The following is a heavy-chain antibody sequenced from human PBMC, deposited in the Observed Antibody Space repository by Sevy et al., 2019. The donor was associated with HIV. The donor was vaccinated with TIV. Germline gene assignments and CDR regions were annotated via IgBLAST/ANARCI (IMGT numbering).Heavy chain of an antibody. V-gene: IGHV3-7*03. CDR3: VGGTY. CDR2: IKKDGSQK. Sequence: GGSLRLSCTDSGLTFSNYWMHWVRQAPGKGLEWVASIKKDGSQKDYVDSVKGRFIISRDNAKSSVYLQMNSLRDEDAAVYYCVGGTYWGQGTLVTVSS. CDR1: GLTFSNYW. J-gene: IGHJ4*02.